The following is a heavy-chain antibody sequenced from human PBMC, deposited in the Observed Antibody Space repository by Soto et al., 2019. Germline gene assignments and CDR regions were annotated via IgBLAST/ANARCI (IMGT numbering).Heavy chain of an antibody. CDR3: ARDVALGDSYYGMDV. CDR1: GFTFSSYS. J-gene: IGHJ6*02. V-gene: IGHV3-21*01. Sequence: GGSLRLSCAASGFTFSSYSMNWVHQAPGKGLEWVSSISSSSSYIYYADSVKGRFTISRDNAKNSLYLQMNSLRAEDTAVYYCARDVALGDSYYGMDVWGQGTTVTVSS. D-gene: IGHD2-15*01. CDR2: ISSSSSYI.